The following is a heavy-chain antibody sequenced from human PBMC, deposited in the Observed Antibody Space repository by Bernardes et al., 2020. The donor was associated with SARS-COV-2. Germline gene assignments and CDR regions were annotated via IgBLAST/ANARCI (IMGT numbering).Heavy chain of an antibody. D-gene: IGHD1-1*01. Sequence: SETLSLTCTVSGGSISSSSYYWGWIRQPPGKGLEWIGSIYYSGTTYYNPSLRSRVTISVDTSKNQFSLKLTSVTAADTAVYYCAATGTATLFGYWGQGTLVTVSS. CDR3: AATGTATLFGY. CDR2: IYYSGTT. V-gene: IGHV4-39*01. CDR1: GGSISSSSYY. J-gene: IGHJ4*02.